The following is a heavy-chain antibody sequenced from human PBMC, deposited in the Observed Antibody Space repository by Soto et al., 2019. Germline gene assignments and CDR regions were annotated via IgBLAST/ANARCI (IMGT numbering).Heavy chain of an antibody. D-gene: IGHD2-21*02. CDR2: INAGNGNT. CDR1: GYTFTSYY. V-gene: IGHV1-3*01. Sequence: GASVKVSCKASGYTFTSYYMHWVRQAPGQRLEWMGWINAGNGNTKYSQKFQGRVTITRDTSASTAYMELSSLRSEDTAVYYCARDGGDCGYRLIYYHYIGMDVWGQGTKVTGSS. CDR3: ARDGGDCGYRLIYYHYIGMDV. J-gene: IGHJ6*02.